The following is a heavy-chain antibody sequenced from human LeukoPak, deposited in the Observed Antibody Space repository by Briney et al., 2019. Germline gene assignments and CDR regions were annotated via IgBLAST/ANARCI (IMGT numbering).Heavy chain of an antibody. CDR3: ARNPRNGHTFDY. V-gene: IGHV4-4*02. J-gene: IGHJ4*02. D-gene: IGHD5-24*01. Sequence: NPSETLSLTCAVSGGSISSVTWWSWVRQPPGKGLEWVGEIFQSGSANYNPSLKSRVTISMDKSKNQFSLNLSSVTAADTAVYYCARNPRNGHTFDYWGQGTLVTVSS. CDR1: GGSISSVTW. CDR2: IFQSGSA.